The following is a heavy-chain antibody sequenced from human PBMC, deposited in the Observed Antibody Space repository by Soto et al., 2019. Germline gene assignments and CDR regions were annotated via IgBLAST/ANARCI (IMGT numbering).Heavy chain of an antibody. CDR2: IYYSATTNYIGTT. J-gene: IGHJ4*02. CDR3: ATGRVYYGSEY. V-gene: IGHV4-59*01. Sequence: SETLSLTCTVSGGSIASYYWSWIRQSPGEGLEWIGYIYYSATTNYIGTTNYNPSLKSRLTISLDTSKNQFSLQLSSVISSDTAVYFCATGRVYYGSEYWGQGTLVTVSS. D-gene: IGHD3-10*01. CDR1: GGSIASYY.